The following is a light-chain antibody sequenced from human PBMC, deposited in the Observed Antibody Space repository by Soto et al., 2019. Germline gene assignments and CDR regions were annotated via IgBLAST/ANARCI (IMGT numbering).Light chain of an antibody. CDR3: QHYGGVWT. Sequence: DIQMTQSPSTLSASVVDRVTITCRASQSISNWLAWYQQKAGKAPKLLIYKASSLETGVPSRFSGSGSATEFILTISSLQPDDFATYHCQHYGGVWTFGQGTKVDI. CDR1: QSISNW. CDR2: KAS. V-gene: IGKV1-5*03. J-gene: IGKJ1*01.